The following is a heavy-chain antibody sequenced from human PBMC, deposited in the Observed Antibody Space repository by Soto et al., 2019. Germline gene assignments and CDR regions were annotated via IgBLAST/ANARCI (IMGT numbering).Heavy chain of an antibody. CDR1: GLGFSNYE. V-gene: IGHV3-48*03. D-gene: IGHD1-26*01. CDR2: ISLSGSTI. CDR3: ARESFSASPNFFDY. Sequence: GALKIFAEAAGLGFSNYEMNWVRQAPGKGLEWVSYISLSGSTIYYADSVKGRFTISRDDAKESLYLEMESLRADDTAVYYCARESFSASPNFFDYWGQGTLVTVSS. J-gene: IGHJ4*02.